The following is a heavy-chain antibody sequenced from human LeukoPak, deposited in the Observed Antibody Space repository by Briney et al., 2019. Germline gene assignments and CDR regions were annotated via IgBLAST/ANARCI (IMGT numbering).Heavy chain of an antibody. CDR1: GGSISSYY. D-gene: IGHD4-17*01. V-gene: IGHV4-59*08. J-gene: IGHJ4*02. CDR2: IYYSGST. Sequence: SETLSLTCTVSGGSISSYYWSWIRQPPGKGLEWIGYIYYSGSTNYNPSLKSRVTISVDTSKNQFSLKLSSVTAADTAVYYCARLDYGDYVRIFDYWGQGTLVTVSS. CDR3: ARLDYGDYVRIFDY.